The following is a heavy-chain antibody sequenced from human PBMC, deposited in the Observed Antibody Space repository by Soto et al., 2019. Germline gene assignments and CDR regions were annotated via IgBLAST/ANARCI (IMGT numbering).Heavy chain of an antibody. V-gene: IGHV3-11*06. J-gene: IGHJ4*02. CDR2: ISSSSSYT. CDR3: ARAGQTYYYGSGSYFFDY. CDR1: GFTFSDYY. D-gene: IGHD3-10*01. Sequence: GGSLRLSCAASGFTFSDYYMSWIRQAPGKGLEWVSYISSSSSYTNYADSVKGRFTISRDNAKNSLYLQMNSLRAEDTAVYYCARAGQTYYYGSGSYFFDYWGQGTLVTVSS.